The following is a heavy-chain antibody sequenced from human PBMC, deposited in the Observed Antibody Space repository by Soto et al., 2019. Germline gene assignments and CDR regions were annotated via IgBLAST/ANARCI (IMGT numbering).Heavy chain of an antibody. V-gene: IGHV1-2*04. CDR2: INPDSGGT. J-gene: IGHJ3*02. Sequence: ASVKVSFKASGYTFTSYYMYWIGQAPVKGLEWMGWINPDSGGTNYAQKFQGWVTMTRDTCISTAYMELSRVRCDDKEVYYCASRIVTQAEGGDAFDIWGQATMFTVSS. CDR1: GYTFTSYY. CDR3: ASRIVTQAEGGDAFDI. D-gene: IGHD2-21*02.